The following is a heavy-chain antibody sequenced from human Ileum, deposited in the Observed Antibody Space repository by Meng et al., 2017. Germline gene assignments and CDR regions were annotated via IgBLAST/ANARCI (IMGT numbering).Heavy chain of an antibody. CDR2: IVWNSDGI. J-gene: IGHJ4*02. V-gene: IGHV3-9*01. CDR3: VIDSTDNCGRRNFDY. CDR1: GFTFENYG. Sequence: SLKISCAASGFTFENYGMHWVRQAPGKGLEWVACIVWNSDGIGYADSVKGRFTISRDNAKNSLFLQHNSLRVEDTALYYCVIDSTDNCGRRNFDYWGQGTLVTVSS. D-gene: IGHD1-1*01.